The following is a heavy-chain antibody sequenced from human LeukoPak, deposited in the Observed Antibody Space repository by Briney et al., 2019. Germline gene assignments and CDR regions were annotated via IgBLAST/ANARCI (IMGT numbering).Heavy chain of an antibody. CDR2: IYHSGST. J-gene: IGHJ4*02. V-gene: IGHV4-30-2*01. CDR1: GGSISSGGYS. D-gene: IGHD2-8*01. CDR3: ARGGYCTNGVCYWLDY. Sequence: SQTLSLTCAVSGGSISSGGYSWSWIRQPPGKGLEWIGYIYHSGSTYYNPSLKSRVTVSVDTSKNQFSLKLSSVTAADTAVYYCARGGYCTNGVCYWLDYWGQGTLVTVSS.